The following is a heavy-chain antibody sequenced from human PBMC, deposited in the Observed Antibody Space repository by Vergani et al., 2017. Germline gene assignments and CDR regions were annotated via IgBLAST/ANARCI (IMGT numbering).Heavy chain of an antibody. D-gene: IGHD6-19*01. CDR2: ISSNGGST. J-gene: IGHJ6*02. V-gene: IGHV3-64*01. Sequence: EVQLVESGGGLVQPGGSLSLSCAASGFTFSSYAMHWVRQAPVKGLEYVSAISSNGGSTYYANSVKGRFTISRDNSKNTLYLQMGSLRAEDMAVYYCARGPGIAVAATYYYYGMDVWGQGTTVTVSS. CDR1: GFTFSSYA. CDR3: ARGPGIAVAATYYYYGMDV.